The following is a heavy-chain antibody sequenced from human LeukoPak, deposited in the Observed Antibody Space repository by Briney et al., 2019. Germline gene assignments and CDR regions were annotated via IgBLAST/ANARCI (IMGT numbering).Heavy chain of an antibody. D-gene: IGHD3-22*01. CDR1: GGTFSSYA. Sequence: ASVKVSCKASGGTFSSYAISWVRQAPGQGLEWMGRIIPILGIANYARKFQGRVTITADKSTSTAYMELSSLRSEDTAVYYCARDIGLMYYYDSSGYFDYWGQGTLVTVSS. CDR2: IIPILGIA. J-gene: IGHJ4*02. V-gene: IGHV1-69*04. CDR3: ARDIGLMYYYDSSGYFDY.